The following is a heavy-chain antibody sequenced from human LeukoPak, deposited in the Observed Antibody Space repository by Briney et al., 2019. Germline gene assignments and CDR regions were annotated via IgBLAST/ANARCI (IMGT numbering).Heavy chain of an antibody. CDR2: IKQDGSEK. Sequence: GGSLRLSCAASGFTFSSYWMSWVRQAPGKGLEWVANIKQDGSEKYYVVSVKGRFTISRDNAKNSLYLQMNSLRAEDTAVYYCARDLTIFGVVSAFDIWGQGTMVTVSS. D-gene: IGHD3-3*01. CDR3: ARDLTIFGVVSAFDI. V-gene: IGHV3-7*01. J-gene: IGHJ3*02. CDR1: GFTFSSYW.